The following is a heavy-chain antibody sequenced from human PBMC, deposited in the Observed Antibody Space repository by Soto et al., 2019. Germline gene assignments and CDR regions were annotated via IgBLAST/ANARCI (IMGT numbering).Heavy chain of an antibody. Sequence: ASVKVSCKASGYTFTSYYMHWVRQAPGQGLEWMGIINPSGGSTSYAQKFQGRVTMTRDTSMSTVYMELSSLRSEDTAVYYCASEPVDFWSGYPSTNWFDPWGQGTLVTVSS. CDR3: ASEPVDFWSGYPSTNWFDP. CDR1: GYTFTSYY. J-gene: IGHJ5*02. V-gene: IGHV1-46*01. D-gene: IGHD3-3*01. CDR2: INPSGGST.